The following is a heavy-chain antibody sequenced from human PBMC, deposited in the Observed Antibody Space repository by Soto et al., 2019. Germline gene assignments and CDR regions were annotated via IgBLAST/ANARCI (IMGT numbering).Heavy chain of an antibody. CDR2: ISAYNGNT. CDR1: GYTNTSNG. CDR3: ARVQITIFGVVIIENWFDP. J-gene: IGHJ5*02. D-gene: IGHD3-3*01. V-gene: IGHV1-18*01. Sequence: PAKLSFKASGYTNTSNGISWVRQAPKQGLEWMGWISAYNGNTNYAQKLQGRVTMTTDTSTSTAYMELRSLRSDDTAVYYCARVQITIFGVVIIENWFDPWGQGTLVTVSS.